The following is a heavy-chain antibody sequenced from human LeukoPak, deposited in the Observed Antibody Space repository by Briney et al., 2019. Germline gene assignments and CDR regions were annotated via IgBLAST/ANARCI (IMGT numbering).Heavy chain of an antibody. CDR2: ISYDGSNR. V-gene: IGHV3-30*01. Sequence: GGSLRLSCAASGFTFSSYAMHWVRQAPGKGLEWVAVISYDGSNRYYADSVKGRFTISRDNSKNTLYPQMNSLRAEGTAVYYCARGSYYMDVWGKGTTVTVSS. CDR1: GFTFSSYA. J-gene: IGHJ6*03. CDR3: ARGSYYMDV.